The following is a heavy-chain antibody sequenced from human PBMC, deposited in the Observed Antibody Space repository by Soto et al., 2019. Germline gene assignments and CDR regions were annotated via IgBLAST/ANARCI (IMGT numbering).Heavy chain of an antibody. CDR1: GYTFTSYY. V-gene: IGHV1-46*03. J-gene: IGHJ1*01. D-gene: IGHD3-10*01. Sequence: ASVKVSCKASGYTFTSYYMHWVRQAPGQGLEWMGIINPSGGSTSYAQKFQGRVTMTRDTSTSTVYMELSSLRSEDTAVYYCARVFSYYYGSRRPPQAYWGQGTLVPVSS. CDR3: ARVFSYYYGSRRPPQAY. CDR2: INPSGGST.